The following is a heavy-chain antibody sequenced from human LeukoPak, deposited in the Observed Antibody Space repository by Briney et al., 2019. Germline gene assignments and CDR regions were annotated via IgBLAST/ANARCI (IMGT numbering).Heavy chain of an antibody. Sequence: GGSLRLSCAASGCTFSSYWMSWVRQAPGKGLEWVANIKQDGSEKYYVDSVKGRFTISRDNAKNSLYLQMNSLRAEDTAVYYCASDLVVAGTGDYWGQGTLVTVSS. CDR1: GCTFSSYW. J-gene: IGHJ4*02. CDR2: IKQDGSEK. D-gene: IGHD6-19*01. CDR3: ASDLVVAGTGDY. V-gene: IGHV3-7*04.